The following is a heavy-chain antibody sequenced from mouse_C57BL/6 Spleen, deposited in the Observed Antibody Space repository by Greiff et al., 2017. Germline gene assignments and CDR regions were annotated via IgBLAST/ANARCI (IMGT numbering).Heavy chain of an antibody. CDR3: ARRLGHYYFDY. CDR2: IYPGDGDT. V-gene: IGHV1-82*01. D-gene: IGHD4-1*01. J-gene: IGHJ2*01. Sequence: VQLQQSGPELVKPGASVKISCKASGYAFSSSWMNWVKQRPGKGLEWIGRIYPGDGDTNYNGKFKGKATLTADKSSSTAYMQLSSLTSEDSAVYFCARRLGHYYFDYWGQGTTLTVSS. CDR1: GYAFSSSW.